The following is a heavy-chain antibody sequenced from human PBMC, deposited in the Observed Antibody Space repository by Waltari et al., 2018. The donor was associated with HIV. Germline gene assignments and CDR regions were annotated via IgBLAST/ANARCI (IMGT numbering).Heavy chain of an antibody. Sequence: QVQLVESGGGVVQPGGSLTLSCSAPGFIFSTYGMHWVRQPPGKGLEWVAFGWHDGINKYYAASVKGRFTISRDNSKSTLFLQLRGLRAEDTAIYYGARERLRWHDNWGQGTLVTVSS. CDR2: GWHDGINK. J-gene: IGHJ4*01. CDR1: GFIFSTYG. CDR3: ARERLRWHDN. D-gene: IGHD4-17*01. V-gene: IGHV3-33*01.